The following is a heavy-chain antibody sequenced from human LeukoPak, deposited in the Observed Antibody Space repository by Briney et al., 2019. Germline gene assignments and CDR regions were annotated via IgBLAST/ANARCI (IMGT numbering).Heavy chain of an antibody. J-gene: IGHJ4*02. CDR3: ARTYNWNDGYFDS. Sequence: SVKVSCKTSGGTFSSSAITWVRQAPGQGLEWMGRIIPVLNITSYAQKFQGRVTITADTSTSTVYMELSSLRSEDTAVYYCARTYNWNDGYFDSWGQGTLVTVSS. CDR1: GGTFSSSA. CDR2: IIPVLNIT. D-gene: IGHD1-20*01. V-gene: IGHV1-69*04.